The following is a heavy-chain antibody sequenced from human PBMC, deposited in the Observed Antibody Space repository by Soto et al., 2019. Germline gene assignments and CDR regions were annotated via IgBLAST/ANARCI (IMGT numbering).Heavy chain of an antibody. CDR2: IYYTGST. Sequence: SETRSLTCTVSGGSINSYYWTWIRQPPGKGLEWIGYIYYTGSTNYNPSLKGRVTISLDRSKNQFSLKLGSVIAADTAMYYCTRTITGYAFDSWGQGSPVTVSS. V-gene: IGHV4-59*01. CDR1: GGSINSYY. CDR3: TRTITGYAFDS. D-gene: IGHD1-1*01. J-gene: IGHJ4*02.